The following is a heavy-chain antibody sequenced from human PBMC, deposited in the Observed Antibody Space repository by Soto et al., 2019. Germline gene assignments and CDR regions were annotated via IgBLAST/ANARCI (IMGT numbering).Heavy chain of an antibody. CDR2: VYATGTT. Sequence: SETLSLTCSVSGGSISKFYWSWIRKTAGKGLEWMGRVYATGTTDYNPSLRSRVAMSVDISRKTFSLRLTSVTAADTGMHYCVRDGSKTLRDWFDPWGQGKLVTVSS. D-gene: IGHD3-10*01. J-gene: IGHJ5*02. V-gene: IGHV4-4*07. CDR3: VRDGSKTLRDWFDP. CDR1: GGSISKFY.